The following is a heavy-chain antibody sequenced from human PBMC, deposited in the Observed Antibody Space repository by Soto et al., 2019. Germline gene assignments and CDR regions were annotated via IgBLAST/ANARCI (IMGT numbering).Heavy chain of an antibody. Sequence: PSETLSLTCTVSGGSISSYYWSWIRQPPGKGLEWIGYIYYSGSTNYNPSLKSRVTISVDTSKNQFSLKLSSVTAADTAVYFCARDSYFTLKLVRFDYWGLGTLVTVSS. V-gene: IGHV4-59*12. J-gene: IGHJ4*01. CDR3: ARDSYFTLKLVRFDY. CDR2: IYYSGST. CDR1: GGSISSYY. D-gene: IGHD3-22*01.